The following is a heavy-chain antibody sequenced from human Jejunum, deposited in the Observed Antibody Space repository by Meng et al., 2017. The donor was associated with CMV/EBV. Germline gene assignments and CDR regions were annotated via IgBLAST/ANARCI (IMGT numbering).Heavy chain of an antibody. D-gene: IGHD1-26*01. CDR1: GGSINNYY. Sequence: AQLQESGPGLVKPSETLSLTCTVSGGSINNYYWSWIRQSAGKGLEWIGRFYSSDTYNYHPSLNSRVTMSLDTSKKQFSLILSSVTAADTARYYCARGPGASTREGFDHWGLGTLVTVSS. J-gene: IGHJ4*02. CDR3: ARGPGASTREGFDH. CDR2: FYSSDTY. V-gene: IGHV4-4*07.